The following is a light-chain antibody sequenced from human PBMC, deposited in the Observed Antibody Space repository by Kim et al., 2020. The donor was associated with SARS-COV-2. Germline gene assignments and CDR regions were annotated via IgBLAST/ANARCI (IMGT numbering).Light chain of an antibody. Sequence: GKTITNSCTRTSGGIASNYVQWYRQRPGSAPILVIFEDKQRPSGVPDRFSGSFDSSSNSASLTISSLETEDEADYYCQSFDGTNVIFGGGTQLTVL. CDR3: QSFDGTNVI. J-gene: IGLJ2*01. V-gene: IGLV6-57*03. CDR1: SGGIASNY. CDR2: EDK.